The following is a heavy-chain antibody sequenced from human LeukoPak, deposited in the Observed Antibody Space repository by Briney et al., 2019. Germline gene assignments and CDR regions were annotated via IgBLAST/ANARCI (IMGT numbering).Heavy chain of an antibody. V-gene: IGHV3-9*01. CDR2: ISWNSGSI. Sequence: GGSLRLSCAASGFTFDDYAMHWVRQAPGKGLEWVSGISWNSGSIGYADSVKGRFTISRDNAKNSLYLQMNSLRAEGTALYYCAKDTNPYYYDSSGYPPSYFDYWGQGTLVTVSS. CDR3: AKDTNPYYYDSSGYPPSYFDY. D-gene: IGHD3-22*01. CDR1: GFTFDDYA. J-gene: IGHJ4*02.